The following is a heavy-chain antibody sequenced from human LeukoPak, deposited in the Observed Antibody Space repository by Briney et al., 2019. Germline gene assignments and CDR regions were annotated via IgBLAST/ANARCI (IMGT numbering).Heavy chain of an antibody. J-gene: IGHJ4*02. CDR1: RGSFSNYY. D-gene: IGHD5-24*01. CDR2: ISHSGIS. V-gene: IGHV4-34*01. Sequence: ASETLSLTCAVYRGSFSNYYWSWIRQSPGKGLEWIGEISHSGISKYNPSLKSRLTISADTSKNQFSLRLSSVTAADTAVYYCARHEEEDGYNAKTPDYWGQGTLVTVSS. CDR3: ARHEEEDGYNAKTPDY.